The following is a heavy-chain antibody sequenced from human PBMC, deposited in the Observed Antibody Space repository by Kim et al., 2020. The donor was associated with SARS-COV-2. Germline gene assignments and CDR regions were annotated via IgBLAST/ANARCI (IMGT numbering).Heavy chain of an antibody. J-gene: IGHJ4*02. D-gene: IGHD2-8*02. V-gene: IGHV4-30-2*04. CDR2: GST. CDR3: ARDLLVDDY. Sequence: GSTYYNPSLKSRVTISVDTSKNQFSLKLSSVTAADTAVYYCARDLLVDDYWGQGTLVTVSS.